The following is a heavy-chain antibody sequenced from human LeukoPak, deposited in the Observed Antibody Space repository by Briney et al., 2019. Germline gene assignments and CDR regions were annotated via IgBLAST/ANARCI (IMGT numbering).Heavy chain of an antibody. CDR2: INHSGST. J-gene: IGHJ4*02. CDR1: GGSFSGYY. CDR3: ARGGGGSNDY. D-gene: IGHD2-15*01. Sequence: SETLSLTCAVYGGSFSGYYWSWIRQPPGKGLEWIGEINHSGSTNYNPSLKNRVTISVDTSKNQFSLKLSSVTAADTAVYYCARGGGGSNDYWGQGTLVTVSS. V-gene: IGHV4-34*01.